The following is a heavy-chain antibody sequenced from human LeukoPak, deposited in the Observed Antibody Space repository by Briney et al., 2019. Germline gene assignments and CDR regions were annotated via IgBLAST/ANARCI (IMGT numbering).Heavy chain of an antibody. V-gene: IGHV4-39*01. CDR1: GGSISSSSAY. CDR3: VSPRGFSYGYFDY. D-gene: IGHD5-18*01. Sequence: SQTLSLTCTVSGGSISSSSAYWGWIRQPPGKGLEWIGNIYYSKNTYYNPSLKSRVTISADTSKNQFSLTLGSVSATDTAVYYCVSPRGFSYGYFDYWGQGTLVTVSS. CDR2: IYYSKNT. J-gene: IGHJ4*02.